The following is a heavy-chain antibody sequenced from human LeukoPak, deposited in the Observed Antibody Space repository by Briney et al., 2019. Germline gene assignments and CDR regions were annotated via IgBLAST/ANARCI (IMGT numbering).Heavy chain of an antibody. V-gene: IGHV4-4*09. D-gene: IGHD6-13*01. CDR1: GVSISNFY. CDR2: IYTSGST. J-gene: IGHJ4*02. Sequence: PSETLSFTCTVSGVSISNFYWSWIRQRPGKGLEWFGYIYTSGSTNYNPSLKSRVTISVDTSKSQFSQKLISVTAADTAVYYGARRRGAAAGIDYWGQGTLVTVSS. CDR3: ARRRGAAAGIDY.